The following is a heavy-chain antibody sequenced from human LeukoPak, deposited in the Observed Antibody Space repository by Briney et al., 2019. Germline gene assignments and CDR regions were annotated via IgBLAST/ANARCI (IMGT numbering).Heavy chain of an antibody. Sequence: PSETLSLTCTVSGGSISSGGYYWSWIRQHPGKGLEWIGYIYYSGSTYYNPSLKSRVTISVDRSKNQFSLKLSSVTAADTAVYYCARTAIQGFADYWGQGTLVTVSS. D-gene: IGHD2-21*02. CDR3: ARTAIQGFADY. J-gene: IGHJ4*02. V-gene: IGHV4-31*03. CDR2: IYYSGST. CDR1: GGSISSGGYY.